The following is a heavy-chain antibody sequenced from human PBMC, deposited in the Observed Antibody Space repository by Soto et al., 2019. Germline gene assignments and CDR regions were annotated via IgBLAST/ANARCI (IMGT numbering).Heavy chain of an antibody. Sequence: GGSLRLSCATSGFTLSSFTMNWVRQAPGKGLEWLAQIPTASTAFYPHSMKGRFIASRDDANDLVFLQRDNLRAEDSAMYYCVRAFPHRRAFDFWGQGTVVTVSS. CDR3: VRAFPHRRAFDF. CDR1: GFTLSSFT. CDR2: IPTASTA. V-gene: IGHV3-48*04. D-gene: IGHD2-21*01. J-gene: IGHJ3*01.